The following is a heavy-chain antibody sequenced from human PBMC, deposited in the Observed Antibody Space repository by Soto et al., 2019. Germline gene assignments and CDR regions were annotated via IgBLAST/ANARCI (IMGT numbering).Heavy chain of an antibody. V-gene: IGHV3-33*01. CDR1: GFSFSSYG. J-gene: IGHJ4*02. CDR3: AADVGGYIYGLARH. CDR2: IWYDGSNK. D-gene: IGHD4-17*01. Sequence: GSLRLSCAASGFSFSSYGMHWVRQAPGKGLEWVAVIWYDGSNKYYADSVKGRFTISRDNSKNTLYLQMNSLRPEDTAVYYCAADVGGYIYGLARHWGPGTLVTVSS.